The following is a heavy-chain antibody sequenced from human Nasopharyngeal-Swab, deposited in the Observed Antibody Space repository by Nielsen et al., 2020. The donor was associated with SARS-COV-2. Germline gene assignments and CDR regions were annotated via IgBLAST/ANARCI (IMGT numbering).Heavy chain of an antibody. Sequence: ESLKISCAASGFTFSSYSMNWVRQAPGKGLEWVSYISSSSSTIYYADSVKGRFTISRDNAKNSLYLQMNSLRAEDTAVYYCARDRRGGSYSSFDYWGQGTLVTVSS. J-gene: IGHJ4*02. V-gene: IGHV3-48*01. CDR3: ARDRRGGSYSSFDY. CDR2: ISSSSSTI. D-gene: IGHD1-26*01. CDR1: GFTFSSYS.